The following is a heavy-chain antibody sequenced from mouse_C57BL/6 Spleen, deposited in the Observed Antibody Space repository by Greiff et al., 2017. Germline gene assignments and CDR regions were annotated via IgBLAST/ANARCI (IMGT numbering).Heavy chain of an antibody. V-gene: IGHV1-54*01. J-gene: IGHJ4*01. CDR3: ARGNYVYYYAMDY. Sequence: VKVVESGAELVRPGTSVKVSCKASGYAFTNYLIEWVKQRPGQGLEWIGVINPGSGGTNYNEKFKGKATLTADKSSSTAYMQLSSLTSEDSAVYFCARGNYVYYYAMDYWGQGTSVTVSS. CDR2: INPGSGGT. CDR1: GYAFTNYL. D-gene: IGHD2-1*01.